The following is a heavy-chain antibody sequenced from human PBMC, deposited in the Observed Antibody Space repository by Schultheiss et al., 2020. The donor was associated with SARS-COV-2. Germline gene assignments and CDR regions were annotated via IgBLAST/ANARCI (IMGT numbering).Heavy chain of an antibody. D-gene: IGHD6-13*01. CDR2: ITFSGGSI. CDR3: AIPVLGSWYNGMDV. Sequence: GGSLRLSCAASGFTFSDYYMSWIRQAPGKGLEWVSYITFSGGSIYYADSVQGRFTISRDNSKNTLYLQMNSLRAEDTAVYYCAIPVLGSWYNGMDVWGQGTTVTVSS. J-gene: IGHJ6*02. CDR1: GFTFSDYY. V-gene: IGHV3-11*04.